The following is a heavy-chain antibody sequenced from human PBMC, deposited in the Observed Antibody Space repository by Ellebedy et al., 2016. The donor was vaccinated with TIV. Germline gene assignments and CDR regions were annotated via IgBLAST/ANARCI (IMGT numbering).Heavy chain of an antibody. Sequence: SVKVSCXASGGTFSSYAISWVRQAPGQGLEWMGGIIPIFGSANYAQKFQGRVTIIADESTCTAYMELSSLRSEDTAVYYCARDRLSEVLNGGLGVNQLLAPYYMDVWGKGTTVTVSS. CDR3: ARDRLSEVLNGGLGVNQLLAPYYMDV. CDR2: IIPIFGSA. J-gene: IGHJ6*03. V-gene: IGHV1-69*13. D-gene: IGHD2-2*01. CDR1: GGTFSSYA.